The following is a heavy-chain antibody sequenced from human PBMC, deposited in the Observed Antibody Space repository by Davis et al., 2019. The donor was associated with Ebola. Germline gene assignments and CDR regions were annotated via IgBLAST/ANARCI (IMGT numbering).Heavy chain of an antibody. D-gene: IGHD6-6*01. CDR2: IYPGDSDT. Sequence: GESLKISCKGSGYSFTNHWIDWVRQMPGKGLEWMGIIYPGDSDTRYSPSLQGPVTISADKSINTAYLQWSSLKASDTGVYYCARHSSVATREGSDYWGQGTLVIVSS. CDR3: ARHSSVATREGSDY. CDR1: GYSFTNHW. V-gene: IGHV5-51*01. J-gene: IGHJ4*02.